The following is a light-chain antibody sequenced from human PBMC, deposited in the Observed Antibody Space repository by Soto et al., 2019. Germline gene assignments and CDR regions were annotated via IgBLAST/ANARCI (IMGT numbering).Light chain of an antibody. CDR3: AAWDDSLNGLYV. CDR1: SSNIGSNT. V-gene: IGLV1-44*01. Sequence: QPVLTQPPAASGTPGQRVTISCSGSSSNIGSNTVNWYQQLPGTAPKLLIYSNNQRPSGVPDRFSGSKSGTSASLAISGLQSEDEADYYCAAWDDSLNGLYVFGTGSKVPDL. CDR2: SNN. J-gene: IGLJ1*01.